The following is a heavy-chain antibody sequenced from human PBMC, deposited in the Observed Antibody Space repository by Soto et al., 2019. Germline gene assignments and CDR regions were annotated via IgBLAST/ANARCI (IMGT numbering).Heavy chain of an antibody. CDR2: IRGMGTST. D-gene: IGHD6-19*01. V-gene: IGHV3-23*01. CDR1: GFSFSSYA. Sequence: AGCMSLSCTAYGFSFSSYAMTWVRHAPGGGLEWVSSIRGMGTSTYDAGSVKGRFSISRDNSKKTIYLQMNSLRTTHTAIYYCATPAGYTSAWYPPSYDYWGQGALVTVSS. CDR3: ATPAGYTSAWYPPSYDY. J-gene: IGHJ4*02.